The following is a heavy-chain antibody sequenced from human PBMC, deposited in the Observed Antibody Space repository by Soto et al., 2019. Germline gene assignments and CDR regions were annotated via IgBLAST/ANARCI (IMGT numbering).Heavy chain of an antibody. D-gene: IGHD6-6*01. J-gene: IGHJ5*02. CDR3: ARVYSGSSSSKSFSLDP. V-gene: IGHV1-2*02. CDR2: INPNSGGT. Sequence: ASVKVSCKASGYTFTGYYMHWVRQAPGQGLEWMGWINPNSGGTNYAQKFQGRVTMTRDTSISTAYMELSRLRSDDTAVYYCARVYSGSSSSKSFSLDPWGQGTLVTVSS. CDR1: GYTFTGYY.